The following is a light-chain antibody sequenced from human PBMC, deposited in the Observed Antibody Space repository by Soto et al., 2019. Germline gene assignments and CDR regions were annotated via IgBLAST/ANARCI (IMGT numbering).Light chain of an antibody. Sequence: EIVMTQSPATLSVSPGERATLSCRASQSISSTLAWYQQKPDQAPRLLINGASTRATGIPARFSGSGSGTEFTLTISSLQSEDFAIYYCHQYNTWPHTFGQGTKLEIK. CDR2: GAS. J-gene: IGKJ2*01. V-gene: IGKV3-15*01. CDR3: HQYNTWPHT. CDR1: QSISST.